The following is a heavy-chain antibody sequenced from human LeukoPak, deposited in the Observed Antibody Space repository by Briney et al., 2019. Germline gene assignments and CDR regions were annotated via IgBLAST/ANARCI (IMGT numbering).Heavy chain of an antibody. CDR3: ARGQVGAADY. D-gene: IGHD1-26*01. V-gene: IGHV3-21*01. CDR1: GFTFSSYG. Sequence: GGSLRLSCAASGFTFSSYGMNWVRQAPGKGLEWVSSISSSSSYIYYADSVKGRFTISRDNAKNSLYLQMNSLRAEDTAVYYCARGQVGAADYWGQGTLVTVSS. J-gene: IGHJ4*02. CDR2: ISSSSSYI.